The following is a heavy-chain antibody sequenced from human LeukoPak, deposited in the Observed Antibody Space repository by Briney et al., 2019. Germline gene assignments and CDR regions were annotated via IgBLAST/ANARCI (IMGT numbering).Heavy chain of an antibody. CDR1: GFTLSKYA. J-gene: IGHJ4*02. CDR2: IDGSGGRP. V-gene: IGHV3-23*01. Sequence: PGGSLRLSCAASGFTLSKYAMNWVRQAPGKGLEWVSGIDGSGGRPPSADSVKGRFTISRDISKNTLYLQMNSLRAEDTAVYYCAKDKWLVPYYFDYWGQGTLVTVSS. CDR3: AKDKWLVPYYFDY. D-gene: IGHD6-19*01.